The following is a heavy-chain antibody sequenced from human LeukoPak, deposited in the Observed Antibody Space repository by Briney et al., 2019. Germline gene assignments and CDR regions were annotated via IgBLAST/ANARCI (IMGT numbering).Heavy chain of an antibody. CDR3: ARARRLFGYYYYYMDV. D-gene: IGHD3-22*01. V-gene: IGHV4-34*01. CDR2: INDSGRT. Sequence: PSETLSLTCAVYGGSFSSYYWSWIRQPPGKGLEWIGEINDSGRTNYNPSLKSRVTISVDTSKNQFSLNLRSVTAADTAVYYCARARRLFGYYYYYMDVWGKGTTVTISS. CDR1: GGSFSSYY. J-gene: IGHJ6*03.